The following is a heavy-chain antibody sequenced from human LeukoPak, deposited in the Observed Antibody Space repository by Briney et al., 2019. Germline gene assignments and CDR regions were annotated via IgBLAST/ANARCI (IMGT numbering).Heavy chain of an antibody. CDR3: ARDLMAAARGYDAFDI. CDR2: IYYSGST. Sequence: SQTLSPTCTVSGASISSYYWSWIRQPPEKGLEWIGYIYYSGSTNYNPSPKSGVTISVNPSKKQFSLKLRSWTPSATAVFYCARDLMAAARGYDAFDIWGQGTMVTVSS. V-gene: IGHV4-59*01. J-gene: IGHJ3*02. CDR1: GASISSYY. D-gene: IGHD6-13*01.